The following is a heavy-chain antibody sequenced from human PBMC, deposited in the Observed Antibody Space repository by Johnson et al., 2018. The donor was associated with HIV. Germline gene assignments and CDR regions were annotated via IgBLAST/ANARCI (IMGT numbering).Heavy chain of an antibody. CDR3: AKDPIVLVVYAISAFDI. V-gene: IGHV3-23*04. CDR1: GFTFDDYG. J-gene: IGHJ3*02. Sequence: VQLVESGGGVVRPGGSLRVSCAASGFTFDDYGMSWVRQAPGKGLEWVSGISGSGGSTYYADSVKGRFTISRDNSKNTLYLQMNSLRAEDTAVYYCAKDPIVLVVYAISAFDIWGQGTMVTVSS. D-gene: IGHD2-8*02. CDR2: ISGSGGST.